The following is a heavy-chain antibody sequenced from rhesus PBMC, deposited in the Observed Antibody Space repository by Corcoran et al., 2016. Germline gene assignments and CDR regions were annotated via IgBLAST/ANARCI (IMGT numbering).Heavy chain of an antibody. V-gene: IGHV4-65*01. CDR2: ISGSSAAT. CDR1: GGSVSSGHW. Sequence: QVQLQESGPGLVKPSETLSLTCAVSGGSVSSGHWWNWIRQPPGKWLGWIGYISGSSAATYYHPSLQSRVTFSSDTSKTHFSLRLNSVTAADTAGYYCARGSTVDYWGPGVLVTVSS. CDR3: ARGSTVDY. J-gene: IGHJ4*01.